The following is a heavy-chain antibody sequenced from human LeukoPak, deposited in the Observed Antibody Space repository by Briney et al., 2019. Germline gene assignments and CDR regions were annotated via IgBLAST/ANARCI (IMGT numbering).Heavy chain of an antibody. J-gene: IGHJ4*02. Sequence: TGGSLRLSCAASGFTFSDYYMSWIRQAPGKGLEWVSYISSSGSTIYYADSVKGRFTISRDNAKNSLYLQMNSLRAEDTAVYYCASSEMATQPFAYWGQGTLVTVSS. D-gene: IGHD5-24*01. CDR1: GFTFSDYY. V-gene: IGHV3-11*01. CDR3: ASSEMATQPFAY. CDR2: ISSSGSTI.